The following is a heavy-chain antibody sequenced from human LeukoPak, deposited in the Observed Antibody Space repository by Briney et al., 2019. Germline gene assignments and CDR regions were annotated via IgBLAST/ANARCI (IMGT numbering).Heavy chain of an antibody. J-gene: IGHJ4*02. Sequence: TGGSLRLACAASGFTFSNYAMSWVRQAPGKGLEWVSSISGSGGSTYYADSVKGRFTISRDSSKNTLYLQMNSLRAEDTAVYYCAKDDHGGSGGRDYFDCWGQGSLVTVSS. D-gene: IGHD6-19*01. CDR3: AKDDHGGSGGRDYFDC. CDR2: ISGSGGST. CDR1: GFTFSNYA. V-gene: IGHV3-23*01.